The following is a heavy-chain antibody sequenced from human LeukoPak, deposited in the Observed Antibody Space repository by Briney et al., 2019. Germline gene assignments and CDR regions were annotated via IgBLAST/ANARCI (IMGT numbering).Heavy chain of an antibody. J-gene: IGHJ4*02. CDR2: ISRYGVRT. CDR3: VKDLSGSYSFDY. CDR1: GFTFSSYA. D-gene: IGHD1-26*01. Sequence: GGSLRLSCSASGFTFSSYAMHWVRQAPGKGLEYVSGISRYGVRTHYADSVKGRFTISRDDSKNTLYLQMSSLRAEDTAVYYCVKDLSGSYSFDYWGLGTLVTVSS. V-gene: IGHV3-64D*06.